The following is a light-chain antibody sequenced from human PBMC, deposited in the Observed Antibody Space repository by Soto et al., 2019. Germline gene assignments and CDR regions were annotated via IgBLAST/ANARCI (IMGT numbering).Light chain of an antibody. Sequence: EIVLTQSPATLSLSPGERATLSCRASQSLSSYLAWYQQKPGQAPRLLIYDASNRATGIPARFSGSGSGTDFTLTISSLEPEDFAVYYCQQRSNWVTFGGGTKVDIK. V-gene: IGKV3-11*01. CDR1: QSLSSY. CDR3: QQRSNWVT. CDR2: DAS. J-gene: IGKJ4*01.